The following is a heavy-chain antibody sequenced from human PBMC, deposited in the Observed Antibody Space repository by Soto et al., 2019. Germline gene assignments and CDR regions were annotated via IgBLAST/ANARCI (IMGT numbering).Heavy chain of an antibody. D-gene: IGHD5-18*01. CDR2: IKQDGSEK. Sequence: EVQLVESGGGLVKPGGSLRLSCAASGFTFSSYWMSWVRQAPGKGLEWVANIKQDGSEKYYVDSVKGRFTISRDNAKNSLYLQMNSLRAEDTAVYYCARDGIGYSYGLDYWGQGTLVTVSS. CDR3: ARDGIGYSYGLDY. CDR1: GFTFSSYW. V-gene: IGHV3-7*01. J-gene: IGHJ4*02.